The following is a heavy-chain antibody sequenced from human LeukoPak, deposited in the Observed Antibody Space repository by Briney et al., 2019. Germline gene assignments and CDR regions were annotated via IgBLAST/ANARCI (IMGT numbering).Heavy chain of an antibody. J-gene: IGHJ5*02. CDR3: ARDGDNWLDP. CDR1: GYIFTR. D-gene: IGHD3-16*01. CDR2: INPSGGST. Sequence: ASVKVSCKKSGYIFTRHGVRQAPGQGLEGMGIINPSGGSTGYPQKFQGRVTMTRDTSTSTVYMELSSLRSEDTAVYYCARDGDNWLDPWGQGTLVTVSS. V-gene: IGHV1-46*01.